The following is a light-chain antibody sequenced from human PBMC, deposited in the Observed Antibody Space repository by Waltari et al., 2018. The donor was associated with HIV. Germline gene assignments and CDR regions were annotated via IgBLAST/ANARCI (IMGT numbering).Light chain of an antibody. CDR1: SSDVGGFNY. CDR3: GTWDPNLSAGV. CDR2: DVT. J-gene: IGLJ3*02. V-gene: IGLV2-11*01. Sequence: QSALTQPRSVSGSPGQSVTISCTGTSSDVGGFNYVSWYQQYPGRAPKLMIYDVTKRPSGVPDRFSGSKSGNTASLTISGLQAEDEADYYCGTWDPNLSAGVFGGGTKVTVL.